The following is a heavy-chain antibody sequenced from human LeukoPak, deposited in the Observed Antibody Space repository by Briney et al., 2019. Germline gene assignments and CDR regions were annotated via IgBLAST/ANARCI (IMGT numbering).Heavy chain of an antibody. CDR3: ARVLDTDCTGGSCYSGLDY. D-gene: IGHD2-15*01. V-gene: IGHV3-21*01. Sequence: GGSLRLSCAASGFTFSSYNMKWVRQAPGEGLEWVSSISRTGTYIYYADSVKGRFTVSRDNAQNSLYLQMNSLRVEDTAVYYCARVLDTDCTGGSCYSGLDYWGQGTLVTVSS. J-gene: IGHJ4*02. CDR1: GFTFSSYN. CDR2: ISRTGTYI.